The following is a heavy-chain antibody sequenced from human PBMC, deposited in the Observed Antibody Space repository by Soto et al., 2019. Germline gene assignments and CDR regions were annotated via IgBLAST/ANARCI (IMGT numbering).Heavy chain of an antibody. CDR3: ERGVGSSPPRY. V-gene: IGHV4-59*01. Sequence: SQTLSLTCTISGGSISVYHWSWIRQSPRQGLEWIGYVYDNGRPYYIPSLKSRVTISADTSKNQISLKLTSATAADTAVYYCERGVGSSPPRYWGRGTLVTGSS. J-gene: IGHJ4*02. D-gene: IGHD3-9*01. CDR2: VYDNGRP. CDR1: GGSISVYH.